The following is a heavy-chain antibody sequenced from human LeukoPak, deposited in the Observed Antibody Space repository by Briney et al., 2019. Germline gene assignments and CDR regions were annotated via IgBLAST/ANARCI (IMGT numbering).Heavy chain of an antibody. CDR2: IIPIFGTA. V-gene: IGHV1-69*05. CDR1: GGTFSGYA. D-gene: IGHD2-2*01. CDR3: ARAPGVVVPAAMLGGYYYYMDV. J-gene: IGHJ6*03. Sequence: GASVKVSCKASGGTFSGYAISWVRQAPGQGLEWMGGIIPIFGTANYAQKFQGRVTITTDESTSTAYMELSSLRSEDTAVYYCARAPGVVVPAAMLGGYYYYMDVWGKGTTVTVSS.